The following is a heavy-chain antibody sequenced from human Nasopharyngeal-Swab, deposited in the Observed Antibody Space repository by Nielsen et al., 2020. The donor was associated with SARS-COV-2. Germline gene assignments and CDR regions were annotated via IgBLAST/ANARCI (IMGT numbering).Heavy chain of an antibody. J-gene: IGHJ3*02. V-gene: IGHV5-51*01. D-gene: IGHD1-1*01. Sequence: GESLKISCKGSGYRFASYWIGWVRQMPGKGLEWMGVVYPGDAETRYSPSFQGQVIVSADQSISTAYLHWPSLKASETAIYYCARRDPFWKKDAFDIWGQGTLVTVSS. CDR2: VYPGDAET. CDR3: ARRDPFWKKDAFDI. CDR1: GYRFASYW.